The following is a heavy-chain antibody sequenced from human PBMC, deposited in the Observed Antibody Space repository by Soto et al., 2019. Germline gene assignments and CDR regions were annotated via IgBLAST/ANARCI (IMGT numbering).Heavy chain of an antibody. Sequence: EVQLLDSGGGLVQPGGSLRLSCVASGFTFNNYGVSWVRQAPGKGLEWVSSISDSGDTTYYADSVKGRFTISRDNSKNTMYLQMKSLRVEDTALYYCASKGAGYCSGGSCYYMGVWGKGTTVAVSS. V-gene: IGHV3-23*01. CDR3: ASKGAGYCSGGSCYYMGV. J-gene: IGHJ6*03. CDR1: GFTFNNYG. D-gene: IGHD2-15*01. CDR2: ISDSGDTT.